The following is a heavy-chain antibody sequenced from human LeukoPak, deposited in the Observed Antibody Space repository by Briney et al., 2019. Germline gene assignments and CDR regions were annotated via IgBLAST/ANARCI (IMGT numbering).Heavy chain of an antibody. CDR3: ARDSSFEYSSSFMTFNY. J-gene: IGHJ4*02. D-gene: IGHD6-6*01. CDR2: IYYSGST. CDR1: GGSISSSSYY. V-gene: IGHV4-39*07. Sequence: KSSETLSLTCTVSGGSISSSSYYWGWIRQPPGKGLEWIGSIYYSGSTYYNPSLKSRVTISVDTSKNQFSLKLSSVTAADTAIYYCARDSSFEYSSSFMTFNYWGQGTLVTVSS.